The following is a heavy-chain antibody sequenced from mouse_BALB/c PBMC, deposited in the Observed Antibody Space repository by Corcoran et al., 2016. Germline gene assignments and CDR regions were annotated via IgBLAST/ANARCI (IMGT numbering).Heavy chain of an antibody. D-gene: IGHD2-10*02. V-gene: IGHV1S56*01. CDR2: MYPGDGST. CDR1: GYTFTSYD. J-gene: IGHJ3*01. CDR3: ARRYGNQAGFAY. Sequence: QDQLKQSGPVLLTPGAVVKISCKASGYTFTSYDINWVKQRPGQGLEWIGWMYPGDGSTKYNEKFKGKATLTAAKSSSTAYMQLSSLTSENSAVYFCARRYGNQAGFAYWGQGTLVTVSA.